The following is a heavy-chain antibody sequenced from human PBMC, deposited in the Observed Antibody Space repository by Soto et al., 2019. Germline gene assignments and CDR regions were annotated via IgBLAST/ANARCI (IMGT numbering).Heavy chain of an antibody. J-gene: IGHJ4*02. CDR1: GGTCSSYA. D-gene: IGHD3-10*01. Sequence: VASVKVSCKASGGTCSSYAISWVLQAPGQGLEWMGGIIPIFGTANYAQKFQGRVTITADESTSTAYMELSSLRSEDTAVYYCVRTHYGSGSSYFDYWGQGTLVTVSS. CDR2: IIPIFGTA. CDR3: VRTHYGSGSSYFDY. V-gene: IGHV1-69*13.